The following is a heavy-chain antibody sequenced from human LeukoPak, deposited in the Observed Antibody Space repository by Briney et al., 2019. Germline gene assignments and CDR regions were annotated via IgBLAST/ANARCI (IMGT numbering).Heavy chain of an antibody. CDR3: ARNLIPEQLVLNF. CDR2: IYYTGST. J-gene: IGHJ4*02. D-gene: IGHD6-13*01. CDR1: GDSVSSNSAA. V-gene: IGHV4-61*01. Sequence: SQTLSLTCVISGDSVSSNSAAWNWIRQPPGKGLEWIGYIYYTGSTNYNPSLKSRVTMSVDTSKNQFSLNLRSVTPEDTAVYYCARNLIPEQLVLNFWGQGTLVTVSS.